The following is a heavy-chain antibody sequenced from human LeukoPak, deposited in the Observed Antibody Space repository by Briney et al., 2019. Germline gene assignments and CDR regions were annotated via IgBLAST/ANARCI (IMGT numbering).Heavy chain of an antibody. V-gene: IGHV3-15*01. J-gene: IGHJ4*02. D-gene: IGHD3-3*01. CDR1: GFTFSNAW. CDR3: TSEHTSYYDFWSGYYDY. Sequence: GGSLRLSCAASGFTFSNAWMSWVRQAPGKGLEWVGRIKSKTDGATTDYAAPVKGRFTISRDDSKNTLYLQMNSLKTEDTAVYYCTSEHTSYYDFWSGYYDYWGQGTLVTVSS. CDR2: IKSKTDGATT.